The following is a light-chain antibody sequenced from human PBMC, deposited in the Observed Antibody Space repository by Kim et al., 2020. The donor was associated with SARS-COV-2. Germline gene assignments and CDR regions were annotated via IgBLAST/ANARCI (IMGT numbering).Light chain of an antibody. Sequence: DIQMTQSPSSLSASVGDRVTITCRASQGIDNYLVWFQQKPGKAPKSLIYGGTSLQSGVPSKFSGSGSGTDFTLTISSLQPEDFATYYCQQYKSYPITFGQGTRLEIK. CDR3: QQYKSYPIT. J-gene: IGKJ5*01. CDR1: QGIDNY. V-gene: IGKV1-16*02. CDR2: GGT.